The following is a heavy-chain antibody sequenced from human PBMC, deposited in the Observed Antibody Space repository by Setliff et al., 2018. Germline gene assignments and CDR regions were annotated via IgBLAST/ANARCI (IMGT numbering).Heavy chain of an antibody. CDR1: GFTLNNFW. V-gene: IGHV3-7*01. Sequence: GESLKISCAASGFTLNNFWMGWVRQAPGKGLEGVANIKQDGNEKYYVDSVKGRFTISRDNAKNLLFLQMNGLRADDTAIYYCAQGHYGLWGQGTPVTVSS. CDR2: IKQDGNEK. J-gene: IGHJ4*02. D-gene: IGHD3-10*01. CDR3: AQGHYGL.